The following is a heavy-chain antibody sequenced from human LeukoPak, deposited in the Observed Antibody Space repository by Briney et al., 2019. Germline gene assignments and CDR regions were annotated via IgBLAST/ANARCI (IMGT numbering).Heavy chain of an antibody. Sequence: GGSLRLSRAASGFIVSSNYMSWVRQAPGKGLECVSVIYSGGHTYYADSVKGRFTISRDNSKNTLYLQMNSLRVEDTAVYYRAVATIYYFDYWGQGTLVTVSS. CDR3: AVATIYYFDY. J-gene: IGHJ4*02. CDR1: GFIVSSNY. D-gene: IGHD5-12*01. V-gene: IGHV3-66*01. CDR2: IYSGGHT.